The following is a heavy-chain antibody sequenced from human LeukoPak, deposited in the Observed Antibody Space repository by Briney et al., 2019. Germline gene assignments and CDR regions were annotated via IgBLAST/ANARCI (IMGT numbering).Heavy chain of an antibody. D-gene: IGHD4-17*01. CDR1: GFRFSDYY. CDR2: ISSSAATT. V-gene: IGHV3-11*04. CDR3: ARDRGSTVTTIGL. J-gene: IGHJ4*02. Sequence: GGSLRLSCVTSGFRFSDYYIMWIRQAPGKGPEWVAHISSSAATTLYADSVKGRFTVSRDNAKNSLYLEMTSLRAEDTAVYYCARDRGSTVTTIGLWGQGTLVTVSS.